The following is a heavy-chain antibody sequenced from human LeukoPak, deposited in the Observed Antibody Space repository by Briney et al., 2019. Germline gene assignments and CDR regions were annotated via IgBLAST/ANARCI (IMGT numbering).Heavy chain of an antibody. CDR1: GGSINDRDW. V-gene: IGHV4-4*02. D-gene: IGHD3-22*01. CDR2: IQSSGRT. J-gene: IGHJ4*02. CDR3: ARGPVIVVVIGFSPNDYFDY. Sequence: SETLSLTCDVSGGSINDRDWWTWVRQPPGKGLEWLGEIQSSGRTNYNPSLKSRVTFSINKSQNQVFLNLGSVTAADTAVYYCARGPVIVVVIGFSPNDYFDYWGQGTLVTVSS.